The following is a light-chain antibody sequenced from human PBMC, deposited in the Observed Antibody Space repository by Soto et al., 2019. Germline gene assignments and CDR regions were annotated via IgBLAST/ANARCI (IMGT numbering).Light chain of an antibody. V-gene: IGKV3-20*01. J-gene: IGKJ4*01. CDR1: QSVSSSY. CDR3: QQFSSYPLT. CDR2: GAF. Sequence: EIVLTQSPGTLSLSPGETATLSCRASQSVSSSYLAWYQQRPGQAPRLLIYGAFNRASGIPDRFSGRGSGTDFTLTISRLEPEDFAVYYCQQFSSYPLTFGGGTKVDIK.